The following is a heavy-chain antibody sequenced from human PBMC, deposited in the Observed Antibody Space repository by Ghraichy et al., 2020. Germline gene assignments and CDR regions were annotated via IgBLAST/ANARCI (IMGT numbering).Heavy chain of an antibody. CDR1: GYTFTSYG. CDR3: AIWIYDSSLGPPDNWFDP. J-gene: IGHJ5*02. V-gene: IGHV1-18*01. CDR2: ISAYNGNT. D-gene: IGHD3-16*01. Sequence: ASVKVSCKASGYTFTSYGISWVRQAPGQGLEWMGWISAYNGNTNYAQKLQGRVTMTTDTSTSTAYMELRSLRSDDTAVYYCAIWIYDSSLGPPDNWFDPWGQGTLVTVSS.